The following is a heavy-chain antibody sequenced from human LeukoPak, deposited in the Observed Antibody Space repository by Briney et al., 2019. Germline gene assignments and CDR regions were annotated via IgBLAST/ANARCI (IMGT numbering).Heavy chain of an antibody. D-gene: IGHD6-13*01. CDR3: ARGGPELVGKGFDY. V-gene: IGHV3-30-3*01. CDR1: GFTFSSYA. CDR2: ISYDGSNK. Sequence: GGSLRLSCAASGFTFSSYAMHWVRQAPGKGLEWVAVISYDGSNKYYADSVKGRFTISRDNSKNTLYLQMNSLRAEDAAVYYCARGGPELVGKGFDYWGQGTLVTVSS. J-gene: IGHJ4*02.